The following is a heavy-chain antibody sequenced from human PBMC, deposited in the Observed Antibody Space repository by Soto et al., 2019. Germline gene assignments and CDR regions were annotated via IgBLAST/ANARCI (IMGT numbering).Heavy chain of an antibody. CDR2: INPGGGRT. CDR1: GYTFTSYY. CDR3: ARGPSCGGDCYLFDY. V-gene: IGHV1-46*01. J-gene: IGHJ4*02. Sequence: ASVKVSCKASGYTFTSYYIHWVRQAPGQGLEWVAMINPGGGRTKNAQMFQGRVTLTRDTSTGTVEMELSSLTSADTAVYYCARGPSCGGDCYLFDYWGQGSLVTVSS. D-gene: IGHD2-21*02.